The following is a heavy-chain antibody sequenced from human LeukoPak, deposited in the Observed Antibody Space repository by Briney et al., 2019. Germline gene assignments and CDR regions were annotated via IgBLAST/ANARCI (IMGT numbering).Heavy chain of an antibody. CDR2: IYSGGST. CDR1: GFTVSSNY. Sequence: QSGGSLRLSCAASGFTVSSNYMTWVRQAPGKGLEWVSDIYSGGSTYYADSVKGRFTISRDNSKDTLYLQMNSLRAEDTATYYCARDVPKVGAAAGVWGQGTLVTVSS. V-gene: IGHV3-66*01. J-gene: IGHJ4*02. CDR3: ARDVPKVGAAAGV. D-gene: IGHD6-13*01.